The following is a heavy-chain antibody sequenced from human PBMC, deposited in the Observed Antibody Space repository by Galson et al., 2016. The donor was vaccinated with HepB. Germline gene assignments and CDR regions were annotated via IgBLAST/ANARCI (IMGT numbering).Heavy chain of an antibody. D-gene: IGHD1-1*01. CDR3: VREQLGTDSNWFDP. Sequence: SLRLSCAASGFTVTTNYMGWVRQAPGKGLDWVSLISSGGDTSYADSVQGRFTISRDNSKNTLFLQMNSLRVEDTAVYYCVREQLGTDSNWFDPWGQGTLVTVSS. CDR1: GFTVTTNY. J-gene: IGHJ5*02. CDR2: ISSGGDT. V-gene: IGHV3-53*01.